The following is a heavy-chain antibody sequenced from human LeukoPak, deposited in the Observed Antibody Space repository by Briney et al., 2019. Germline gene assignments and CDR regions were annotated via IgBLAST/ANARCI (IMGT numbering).Heavy chain of an antibody. J-gene: IGHJ4*02. CDR2: ISGSGGST. Sequence: GGSLRLSCAASGFTFSSYGMSWVRQAPGKGLEWVSDISGSGGSTYYADSVKGRFTISRDNSKNTLYLQMNSLRAEDTAVYYCAKDSGTTVVTLYYFDYWGQGTLVTVSS. D-gene: IGHD4-23*01. CDR1: GFTFSSYG. V-gene: IGHV3-23*01. CDR3: AKDSGTTVVTLYYFDY.